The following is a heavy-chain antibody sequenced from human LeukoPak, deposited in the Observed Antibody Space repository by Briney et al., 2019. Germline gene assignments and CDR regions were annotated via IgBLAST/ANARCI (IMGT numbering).Heavy chain of an antibody. CDR1: GFTFSSYS. CDR2: ISSSSSYI. D-gene: IGHD4-17*01. J-gene: IGHJ4*02. Sequence: GGSLRLSCAASGFTFSSYSMNWVRQAPGKGLEWVSSISSSSSYIHYADSVKGRFTISRDNAKNSLYLQMNSLRAEDTAVYYCAGEQDYGDYGSFIDYWGQGTLVTVSS. CDR3: AGEQDYGDYGSFIDY. V-gene: IGHV3-21*01.